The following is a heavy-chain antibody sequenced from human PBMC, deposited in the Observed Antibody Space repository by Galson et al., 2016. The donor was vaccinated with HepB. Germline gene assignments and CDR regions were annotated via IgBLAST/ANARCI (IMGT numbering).Heavy chain of an antibody. D-gene: IGHD5-24*01. CDR2: ISSTGSSI. CDR3: ARGTRWLQLGYYFDY. Sequence: SLRLSCAASGFAFRRYAMNWVRQAPGKGLQWLSYISSTGSSIYYADSVKGRLTVSRDNGRSSLFLQLDDLRDEDTAIYYCARGTRWLQLGYYFDYWGQGVLVTVSS. V-gene: IGHV3-48*02. J-gene: IGHJ4*02. CDR1: GFAFRRYA.